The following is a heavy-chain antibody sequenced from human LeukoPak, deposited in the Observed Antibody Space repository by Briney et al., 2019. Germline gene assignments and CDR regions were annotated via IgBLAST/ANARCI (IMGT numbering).Heavy chain of an antibody. CDR2: INHNGNVN. V-gene: IGHV3-7*01. D-gene: IGHD3-3*01. J-gene: IGHJ4*02. CDR1: GFTFSSYW. CDR3: ATDRGWRTSGYYLYYFEY. Sequence: GGSLRLSCAASGFTFSSYWMNWARQAPGKGLEWVASINHNGNVNYYVDSVKGRFTISRDNAMNSLYLQMSSLRAEDTAVYYCATDRGWRTSGYYLYYFEYWGQGTLVTYSS.